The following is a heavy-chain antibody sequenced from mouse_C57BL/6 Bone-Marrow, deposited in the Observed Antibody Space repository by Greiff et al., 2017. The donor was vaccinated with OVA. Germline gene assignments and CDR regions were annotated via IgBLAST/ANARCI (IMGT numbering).Heavy chain of an antibody. CDR3: AASLPWYFDV. D-gene: IGHD2-10*01. J-gene: IGHJ1*03. V-gene: IGHV1-63*01. CDR2: IYPGGGYT. Sequence: VQLQQSGAELVRPGTSVMMSCKASGYTFTNYWIGWAKQRPGHGLEWIGDIYPGGGYTNYNEKFKGKATLTADKSSSTAYMQFSSLTSEDSAIYYCAASLPWYFDVWGTGTTVTVSS. CDR1: GYTFTNYW.